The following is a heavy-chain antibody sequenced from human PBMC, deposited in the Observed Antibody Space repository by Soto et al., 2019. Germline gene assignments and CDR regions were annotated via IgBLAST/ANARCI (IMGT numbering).Heavy chain of an antibody. J-gene: IGHJ4*02. CDR2: IAADGGST. D-gene: IGHD3-10*01. CDR3: ARKYHFGSGSYLYYFDY. Sequence: QASGKALEWVSTIAADGGSTYYGDSVKGRFSISRDNSKNTLFLQLNSLRAEDTAVYYCARKYHFGSGSYLYYFDYWGQGGLVTVSS. V-gene: IGHV3-23*01.